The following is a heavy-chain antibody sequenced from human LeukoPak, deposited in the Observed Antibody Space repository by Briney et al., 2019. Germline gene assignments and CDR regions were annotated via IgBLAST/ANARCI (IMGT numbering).Heavy chain of an antibody. J-gene: IGHJ3*02. CDR1: GGSISSYY. D-gene: IGHD4-17*01. CDR2: IYYSGST. Sequence: SETLSLTCTVSGGSISSYYWSWIRQPPGKGLEWIGYIYYSGSTNYNPSLKSRVTISVDTSKDQFSLKLSSVTAADTAVYYCARETTVTTLTASDIWGQGTMVTVSS. CDR3: ARETTVTTLTASDI. V-gene: IGHV4-59*01.